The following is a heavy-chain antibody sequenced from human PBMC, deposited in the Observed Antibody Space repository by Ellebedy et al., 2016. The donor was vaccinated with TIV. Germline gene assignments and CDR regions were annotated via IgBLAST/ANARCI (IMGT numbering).Heavy chain of an antibody. J-gene: IGHJ6*02. CDR1: GFTFGDFA. Sequence: GGSLRLXCTASGFTFGDFAISWVRQAPGKGLEWVGFIGSKGYGGTTQYAASVKGRFTISRDDSKSIAYLQMNSLKTEDTALYYCTREAANWNYPCYYYNGMDVWGQGTTVTVSS. V-gene: IGHV3-49*04. CDR3: TREAANWNYPCYYYNGMDV. D-gene: IGHD1-7*01. CDR2: IGSKGYGGTT.